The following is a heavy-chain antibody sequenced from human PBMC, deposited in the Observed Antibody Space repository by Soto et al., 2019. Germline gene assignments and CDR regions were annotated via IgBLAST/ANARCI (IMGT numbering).Heavy chain of an antibody. CDR1: GFTFSGYG. V-gene: IGHV3-30*03. J-gene: IGHJ4*02. D-gene: IGHD2-15*01. Sequence: QVQLVESGGGVVQPGGSLRLSCAASGFTFSGYGMHWVRQSPGEGLEWVAILANDGSYQYYAESVKGRFTISRDNSKNTLYLQMDSLRPEDTAVYYFGRSIGGSSYYPPDYWGQGTLVTVSS. CDR3: GRSIGGSSYYPPDY. CDR2: LANDGSYQ.